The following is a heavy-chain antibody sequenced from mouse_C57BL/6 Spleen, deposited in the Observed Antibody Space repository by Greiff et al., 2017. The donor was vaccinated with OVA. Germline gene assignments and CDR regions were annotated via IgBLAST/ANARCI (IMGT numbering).Heavy chain of an antibody. J-gene: IGHJ4*01. V-gene: IGHV5-17*01. D-gene: IGHD2-1*01. CDR3: ARTYGKGYAMDY. Sequence: EVMLVESGGGLVKPGGSLKLSCAASGFTFSDYGMHWVRQAPEKGLEWVAYISSGSSTIYYADTVKGRFTITRDNAKNTLFLQMTSLRSEDTAMYYSARTYGKGYAMDYWGKGTTVTVSS. CDR1: GFTFSDYG. CDR2: ISSGSSTI.